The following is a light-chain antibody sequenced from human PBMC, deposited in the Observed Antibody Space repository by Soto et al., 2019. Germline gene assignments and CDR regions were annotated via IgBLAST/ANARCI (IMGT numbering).Light chain of an antibody. CDR2: ETS. CDR3: QQYGSYPLT. CDR1: QSVDSSY. V-gene: IGKV3-20*01. J-gene: IGKJ4*01. Sequence: EVVLTQSPGALSSSPGERATLSCRASQSVDSSYFAWYQQRPGQARRLLIYETSSRATGIPDRFSGSGSGTDFTLTVSRLEPEDFAVYFCQQYGSYPLTFGGGTKVEI.